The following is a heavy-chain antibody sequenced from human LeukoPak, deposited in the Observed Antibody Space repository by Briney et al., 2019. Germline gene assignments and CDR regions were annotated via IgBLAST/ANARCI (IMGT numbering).Heavy chain of an antibody. D-gene: IGHD3-22*01. Sequence: PSETLSLTCAVYGGSFSGYYWSWIRQPPGQGLEWIGEINHGGSTNYNPSLKSRVTISVDTSKNQFSLKLSSVTAADTAVYYCARGKLYYYDSSGYPRTYYFDYWGQGTLVTVSS. J-gene: IGHJ4*02. CDR2: INHGGST. V-gene: IGHV4-34*01. CDR3: ARGKLYYYDSSGYPRTYYFDY. CDR1: GGSFSGYY.